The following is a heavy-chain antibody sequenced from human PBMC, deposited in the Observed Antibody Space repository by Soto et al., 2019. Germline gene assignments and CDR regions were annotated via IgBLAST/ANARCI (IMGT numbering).Heavy chain of an antibody. CDR3: ARGRGAAADYFDF. D-gene: IGHD6-13*01. Sequence: QVQLVESGGGLVKPGGSLRLSCAVSGFTFSDYYMPWIRQAPGTGLEWVSYISSSTSHTNYADSVKGRFTISRDNAKNSLFLQMNSLRAEDTAVYYCARGRGAAADYFDFWGQGTLVTVSS. CDR1: GFTFSDYY. CDR2: ISSSTSHT. V-gene: IGHV3-11*05. J-gene: IGHJ4*02.